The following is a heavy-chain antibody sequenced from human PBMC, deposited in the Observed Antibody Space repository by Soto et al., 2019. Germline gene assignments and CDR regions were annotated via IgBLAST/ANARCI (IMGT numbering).Heavy chain of an antibody. CDR3: ARVRGNDFWSGYSRSYDAFDI. V-gene: IGHV1-69*02. CDR1: GGTFSSYT. Sequence: QVQLVQSGAEVKKPGSSVKVSCKASGGTFSSYTISWVRQAPGQGLEWMGRIIPILGIANYAQKFLGRVTITADKSTSTAYMELSSLRSEDTAVYYCARVRGNDFWSGYSRSYDAFDIWGQGTMVTVSS. D-gene: IGHD3-3*01. CDR2: IIPILGIA. J-gene: IGHJ3*02.